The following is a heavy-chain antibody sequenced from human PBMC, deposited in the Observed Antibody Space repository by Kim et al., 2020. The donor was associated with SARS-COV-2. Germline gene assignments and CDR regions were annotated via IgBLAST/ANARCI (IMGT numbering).Heavy chain of an antibody. Sequence: SETLSLTCTVSGGSVSSGYYYWSWIRQPPGKGLEWIGYIYYSGSTNYNPSLKSRVTISVDTSKNQFSLKLSSVTAADTAVYYCARLGYCSGGSCYRNAFDIWGQGTMVTVSS. D-gene: IGHD2-15*01. CDR3: ARLGYCSGGSCYRNAFDI. J-gene: IGHJ3*02. CDR2: IYYSGST. V-gene: IGHV4-61*01. CDR1: GGSVSSGYYY.